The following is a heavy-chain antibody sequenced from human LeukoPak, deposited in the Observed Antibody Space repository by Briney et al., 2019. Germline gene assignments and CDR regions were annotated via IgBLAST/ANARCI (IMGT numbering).Heavy chain of an antibody. CDR1: GFTFDDYA. CDR3: ASTLHEWLLSPSGAFDI. Sequence: GGSLRLSCAASGFTFDDYAMHWVRQAPGKGLEWVSLISGDGGSTYYADSVKGRFTISRDNSKNSLYLQMNSLRTEDTALYYCASTLHEWLLSPSGAFDIWGQGTMVTVSS. CDR2: ISGDGGST. D-gene: IGHD3-3*01. V-gene: IGHV3-43*02. J-gene: IGHJ3*02.